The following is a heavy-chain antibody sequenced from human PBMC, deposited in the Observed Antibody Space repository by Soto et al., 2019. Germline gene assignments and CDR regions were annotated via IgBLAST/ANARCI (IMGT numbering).Heavy chain of an antibody. CDR2: ISGSGGST. J-gene: IGHJ4*02. D-gene: IGHD3-22*01. CDR1: GFTFSSYA. Sequence: LRLSCAASGFTFSSYAMSWVRQAPGKGLEWGSAISGSGGSTYYADSVKGRFTISRDNSKNTLYLQMNSLRAEDTAVYYCAKVSSRDYYDSSGLPFYWGQGXLVTVYS. CDR3: AKVSSRDYYDSSGLPFY. V-gene: IGHV3-23*01.